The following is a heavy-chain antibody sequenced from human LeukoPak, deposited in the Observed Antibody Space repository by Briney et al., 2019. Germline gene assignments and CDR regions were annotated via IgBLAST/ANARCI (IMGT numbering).Heavy chain of an antibody. V-gene: IGHV5-51*01. CDR1: GYSFTSYW. Sequence: GESLKISCKGSGYSFTSYWIGWVRQMPGKGLEWMGIIYPGDSDTRYSPSFQGQVTISADKSISTAYLQWSSLKASDTAMYYCARRPLGYRSSTSCSIFDYWGQGTLVTVSS. D-gene: IGHD2-2*01. CDR2: IYPGDSDT. CDR3: ARRPLGYRSSTSCSIFDY. J-gene: IGHJ4*02.